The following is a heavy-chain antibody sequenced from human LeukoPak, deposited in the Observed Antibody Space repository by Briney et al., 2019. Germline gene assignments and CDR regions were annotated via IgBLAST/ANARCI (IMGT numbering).Heavy chain of an antibody. CDR2: IYYSGST. J-gene: IGHJ6*03. CDR1: GGSISSYY. CDR3: ARDAPLGLRYFGDYYYYMDV. Sequence: SETLSLTCTLSGGSISSYYWSWIRQPPGKGLEWIGYIYYSGSTNYNPSLKSRVTISVDTSKNQFSLKLSSVTAADTAVYYCARDAPLGLRYFGDYYYYMDVWGKGTTVTVSS. V-gene: IGHV4-59*01. D-gene: IGHD3-9*01.